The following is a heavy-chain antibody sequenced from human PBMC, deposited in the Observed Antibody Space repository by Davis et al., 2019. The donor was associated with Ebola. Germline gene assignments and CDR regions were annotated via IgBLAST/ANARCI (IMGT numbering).Heavy chain of an antibody. CDR1: GFTFSSYA. Sequence: GGSLRLSCAASGFTFSSYAMSWVRQAPGKGLEWVSAISGSGGSTYYADSVKGRFTISRDNSKNTLYLQMNSLRAEDTAVYYCASNDYSNSPGPYYYYGMDVWGQGTLVTVSS. V-gene: IGHV3-23*01. CDR2: ISGSGGST. J-gene: IGHJ6*02. CDR3: ASNDYSNSPGPYYYYGMDV. D-gene: IGHD4-11*01.